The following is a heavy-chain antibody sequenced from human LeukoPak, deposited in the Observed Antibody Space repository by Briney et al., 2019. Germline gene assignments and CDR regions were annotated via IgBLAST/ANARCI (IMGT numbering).Heavy chain of an antibody. CDR1: GATFGNYA. CDR2: IIPMSGTA. CDR3: ARSYSSSWNWFDP. V-gene: IGHV1-69*06. Sequence: SVKVSCKASGATFGNYAITWVRQAPGQGLEWMGRIIPMSGTASYAQKFQGRVTITADRSTSTAYMEVSSLRSEDTAVYYCARSYSSSWNWFDPWDQGTLVTVSS. D-gene: IGHD6-13*01. J-gene: IGHJ5*02.